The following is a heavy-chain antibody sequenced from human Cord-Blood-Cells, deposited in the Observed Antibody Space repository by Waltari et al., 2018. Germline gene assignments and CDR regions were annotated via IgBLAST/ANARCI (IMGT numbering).Heavy chain of an antibody. V-gene: IGHV4-59*01. J-gene: IGHJ5*02. CDR3: ARLVGCSSTSCYFWFDP. CDR2: IYYSGST. CDR1: GGSISSYY. Sequence: QVQLQESGPGLVKPSETLSLTCTVSGGSISSYYWSWIRQPPGKGLEWIGYIYYSGSTNYNPSLRSRVTISVDTSKHQFSLKLSSVTAADTAVYYCARLVGCSSTSCYFWFDPWGQGTLVTVSS. D-gene: IGHD2-2*01.